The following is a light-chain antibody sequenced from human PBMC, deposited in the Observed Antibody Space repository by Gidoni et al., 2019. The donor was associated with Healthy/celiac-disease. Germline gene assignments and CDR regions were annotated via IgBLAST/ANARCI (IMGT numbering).Light chain of an antibody. Sequence: EIVMTQSPATLSVSTGERATLSCRASQSVSSNLAWYQQKPGQAPRLLIYGASTRATGIPARFSGSGSGTEFTLTISSLQSEDFAVYYCQQYNNWPPCSFGQGTKLEIK. J-gene: IGKJ2*04. CDR2: GAS. CDR1: QSVSSN. V-gene: IGKV3-15*01. CDR3: QQYNNWPPCS.